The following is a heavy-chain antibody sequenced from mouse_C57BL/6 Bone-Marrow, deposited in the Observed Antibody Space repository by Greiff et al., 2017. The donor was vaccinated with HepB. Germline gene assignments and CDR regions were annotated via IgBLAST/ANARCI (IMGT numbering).Heavy chain of an antibody. CDR1: GYTFTSYW. CDR3: SRQWIYYYGSSYVWYFDV. V-gene: IGHV1-64*01. D-gene: IGHD1-1*01. CDR2: IHPNSGST. J-gene: IGHJ1*03. Sequence: QVQLQQPGAELVKPGASVKLSCKASGYTFTSYWMHWVKPRPGQGLEWIGMIHPNSGSTNYNEKFKSKATLTVDKSYSTAYMQLSSLTSEYSAFYYCSRQWIYYYGSSYVWYFDVWGTGTTVTVSS.